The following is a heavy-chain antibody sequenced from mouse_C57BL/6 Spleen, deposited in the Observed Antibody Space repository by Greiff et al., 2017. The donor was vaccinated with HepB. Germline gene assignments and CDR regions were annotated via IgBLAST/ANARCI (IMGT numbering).Heavy chain of an antibody. CDR1: GYTFTSYW. CDR3: ARHPIYYYGSSYVDYFDY. D-gene: IGHD1-1*01. J-gene: IGHJ2*01. V-gene: IGHV1-72*01. CDR2: IDPNSGGT. Sequence: QVQLKQPGAELVKPGASVKLSCKASGYTFTSYWMHWVKQRPGRGLEWIGRIDPNSGGTKYNEKFKSKATLTVDKPSSTAYMQLSSLTSEDSAVYYCARHPIYYYGSSYVDYFDYWGQGTTLTVSS.